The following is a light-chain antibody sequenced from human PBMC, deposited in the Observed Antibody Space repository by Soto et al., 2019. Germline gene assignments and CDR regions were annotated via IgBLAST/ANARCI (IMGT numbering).Light chain of an antibody. CDR2: KAS. J-gene: IGKJ4*01. CDR3: QQYDIFSLT. V-gene: IGKV1-5*03. CDR1: QSISSW. Sequence: DIQMTHSPSTLSASVGDRFTITCRASQSISSWLAWYQQKPGKAPKRLIYKASTLESGIPSRFSGGGSGTEFTLTISSLQPDDFATYYCQQYDIFSLTFGGGTKVEVK.